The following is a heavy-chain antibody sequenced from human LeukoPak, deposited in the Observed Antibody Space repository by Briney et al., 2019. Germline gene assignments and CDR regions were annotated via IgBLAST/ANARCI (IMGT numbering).Heavy chain of an antibody. J-gene: IGHJ4*02. CDR3: ARVRSWTSDY. Sequence: SETLSLTCAVYGGSFSGYYGSWIRQPPGKGLEWIGEINHSGSTNYNPSLKSRVTISVDTSKNQFSLKLSSVTAADTAVYHCARVRSWTSDYWGQGTLVTVSS. CDR1: GGSFSGYY. D-gene: IGHD6-13*01. CDR2: INHSGST. V-gene: IGHV4-34*01.